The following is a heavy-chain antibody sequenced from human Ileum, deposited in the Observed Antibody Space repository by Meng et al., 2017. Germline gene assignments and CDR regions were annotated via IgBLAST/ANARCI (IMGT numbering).Heavy chain of an antibody. D-gene: IGHD6-13*01. V-gene: IGHV4-38-2*02. CDR1: GYSIRSGYY. CDR3: VADSGTRYWSYY. Sequence: SETLSLTCSVSGYSIRSGYYWGWIRQPPGKGLEWIGSITHSGGTYYKSSLKTRVTISVDTSKNQFSLKLNSVTAADTAVYYCVADSGTRYWSYYWGQGTLVTVSS. J-gene: IGHJ4*01. CDR2: ITHSGGT.